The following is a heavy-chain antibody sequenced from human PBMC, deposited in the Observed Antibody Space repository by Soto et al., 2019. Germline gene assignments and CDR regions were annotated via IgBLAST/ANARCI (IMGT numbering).Heavy chain of an antibody. V-gene: IGHV1-69*01. CDR3: ARGKGRDGYNAFDY. J-gene: IGHJ4*02. Sequence: QVQLVQSGAEVKKPGSSVKVSCKASGGTFSSYAISWVRQAPGQGLEWMGGIIPIFGTANYAQKFQGRVTITADESKSKAYMELSSLRSEDTAVYYCARGKGRDGYNAFDYWGQGTLVTVSS. D-gene: IGHD5-12*01. CDR2: IIPIFGTA. CDR1: GGTFSSYA.